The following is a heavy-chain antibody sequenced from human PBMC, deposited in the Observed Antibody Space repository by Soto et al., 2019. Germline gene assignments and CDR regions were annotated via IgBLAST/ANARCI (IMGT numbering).Heavy chain of an antibody. CDR3: ARVTSMVLGVIDNWFDP. J-gene: IGHJ5*02. CDR1: GGTFSSYA. D-gene: IGHD3-10*01. Sequence: QVPLVQSGAEVKKPGSSVTVSCKASGGTFSSYAIHWVRQAPGQGLEWMGGIIPMYGPAKYAQRFQGRVTITADESTTTVYRELTSLTSQDTAVYYCARVTSMVLGVIDNWFDPWGHGTLVTVSS. V-gene: IGHV1-69*01. CDR2: IIPMYGPA.